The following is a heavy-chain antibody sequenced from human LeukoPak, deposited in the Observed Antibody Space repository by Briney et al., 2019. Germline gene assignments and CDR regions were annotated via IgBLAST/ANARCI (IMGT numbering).Heavy chain of an antibody. V-gene: IGHV1-18*01. CDR1: GYTFTSYG. D-gene: IGHD1-1*01. CDR3: SRVLEPIETDY. Sequence: ASVKVSCKASGYTFTSYGISWVRQAPGQGLEWMGWISAYNGNTNYAQKLQGRVTMTTDTSTSTAYMELRILRSDDAAVYYCSRVLEPIETDYWGQGTLVTVSS. J-gene: IGHJ4*02. CDR2: ISAYNGNT.